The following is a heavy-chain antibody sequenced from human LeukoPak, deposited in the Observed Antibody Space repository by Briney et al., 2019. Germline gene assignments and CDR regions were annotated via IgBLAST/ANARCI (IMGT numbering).Heavy chain of an antibody. V-gene: IGHV4-34*01. CDR3: ARYNDSSGYYYVGY. D-gene: IGHD3-22*01. CDR2: INHSGST. CDR1: GGSFSGYY. Sequence: SETLSLTCAVYGGSFSGYYWSWIRQPPGKGLEWIGEINHSGSTNYNPSLKSRVTISVDTSKNQFSLKLSSVTAADTAVYYCARYNDSSGYYYVGYWGQGTLVTVSS. J-gene: IGHJ4*02.